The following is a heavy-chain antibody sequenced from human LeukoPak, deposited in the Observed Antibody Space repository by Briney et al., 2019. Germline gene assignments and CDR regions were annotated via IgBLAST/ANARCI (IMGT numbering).Heavy chain of an antibody. J-gene: IGHJ4*02. V-gene: IGHV1-2*02. CDR1: GYTFTNYY. Sequence: ASVKVSCKASGYTFTNYYIHWVRQAPGQGLEWMGWITHKSGATKFAEKFQGRFTLTRDKSIKTAYMELSNLTSDDTAAYYCVSWAGGNSDVASFDFWGRGTLVTVSS. CDR3: VSWAGGNSDVASFDF. CDR2: ITHKSGAT. D-gene: IGHD2-21*01.